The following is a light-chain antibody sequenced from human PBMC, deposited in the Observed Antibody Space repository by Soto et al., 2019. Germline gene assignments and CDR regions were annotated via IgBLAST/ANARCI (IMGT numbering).Light chain of an antibody. J-gene: IGKJ1*01. V-gene: IGKV1-27*01. CDR1: QGISNY. Sequence: DLQMTQSPSSLSASVGDRVTITCRARQGISNYLAWYQQKPGKVPKLLIYAASTLQSGVPSRFSGSGSGTDVPLTISSRQPEDVAPYYCQKYNSAPWTFGQGTKVEIK. CDR2: AAS. CDR3: QKYNSAPWT.